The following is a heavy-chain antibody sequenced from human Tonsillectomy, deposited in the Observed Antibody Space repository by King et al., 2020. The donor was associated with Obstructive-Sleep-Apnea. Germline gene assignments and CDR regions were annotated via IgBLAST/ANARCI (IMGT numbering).Heavy chain of an antibody. CDR3: AYFDSSGYYSYFDY. CDR2: ISYDGNKK. CDR1: GFTFSSYS. J-gene: IGHJ4*02. D-gene: IGHD3-22*01. Sequence: VQLVESGGGVVQPGRSLRLSCAASGFTFSSYSMHWVRQAPGKGLEGVALISYDGNKKYYADSVKGRFTISRDNSNSALFLQMNSLRAEDTAVYYCAYFDSSGYYSYFDYWGQGTLVTVSS. V-gene: IGHV3-30-3*01.